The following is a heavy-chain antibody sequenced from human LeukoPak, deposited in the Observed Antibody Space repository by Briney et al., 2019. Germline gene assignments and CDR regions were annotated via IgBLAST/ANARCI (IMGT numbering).Heavy chain of an antibody. Sequence: PGGSLRLSCAASGFTFSNYWMHWVRQAPGKGLMWVSRIKTDGTSPSYVDSVKGRFTISRDNAKNTLYLQMNTLRVEDTAVYYCTRDLMDYDVSTGLHHYYMDVWGQGTTVTVSS. CDR3: TRDLMDYDVSTGLHHYYMDV. V-gene: IGHV3-74*01. CDR2: IKTDGTSP. D-gene: IGHD3-9*01. CDR1: GFTFSNYW. J-gene: IGHJ6*02.